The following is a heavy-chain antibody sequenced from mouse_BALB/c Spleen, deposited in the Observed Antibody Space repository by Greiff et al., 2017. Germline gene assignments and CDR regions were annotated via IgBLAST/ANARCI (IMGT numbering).Heavy chain of an antibody. CDR3: ARWGARATNYYAMDY. V-gene: IGHV5-17*02. CDR1: GFTFSSFG. J-gene: IGHJ4*01. Sequence: EVKVVESGGGLVQPGGSRKLSCAASGFTFSSFGMHWVRQAPVKGLEWVAYISSGSSTIYYADTVKGRFTISRDNPKNTLFLQMTSLRSEDTAMYYCARWGARATNYYAMDYWGQGTSVTVSS. CDR2: ISSGSSTI. D-gene: IGHD3-1*01.